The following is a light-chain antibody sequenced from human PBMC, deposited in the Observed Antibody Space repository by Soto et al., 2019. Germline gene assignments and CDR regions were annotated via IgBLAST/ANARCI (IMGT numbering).Light chain of an antibody. J-gene: IGKJ5*01. CDR3: QQSGNWPT. CDR1: QSVRYN. V-gene: IGKV3-15*01. CDR2: SAF. Sequence: EIVMTQSPATLSVSPLEIVTLSCRASQSVRYNLGWYQQKPGQAPRLLIHSAFTRATGIPARFSGSGSGTEFTLTISSLQSEDFAVYYCQQSGNWPTFGQGTRLEIK.